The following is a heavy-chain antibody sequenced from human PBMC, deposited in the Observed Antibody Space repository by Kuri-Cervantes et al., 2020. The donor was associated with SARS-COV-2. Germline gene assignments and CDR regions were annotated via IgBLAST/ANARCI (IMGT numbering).Heavy chain of an antibody. CDR2: IYYSGST. CDR3: ARGGYGDYLS. J-gene: IGHJ4*02. V-gene: IGHV4-59*01. Sequence: GSLRLSCTVSGGSISSYYWSWIRQPPGKGLEWIGYIYYSGSTNYNPSLKSRVTISVDTSKNQFSLKLSSVTAADTAVYYCARGGYGDYLSRGQGTLVTVSS. D-gene: IGHD4-17*01. CDR1: GGSISSYY.